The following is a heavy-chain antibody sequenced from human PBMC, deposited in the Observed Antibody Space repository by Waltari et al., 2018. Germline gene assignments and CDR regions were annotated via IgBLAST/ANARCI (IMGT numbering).Heavy chain of an antibody. D-gene: IGHD6-13*01. J-gene: IGHJ4*02. CDR2: ISGSGYST. CDR3: AKDFDIAAARGHFDY. Sequence: EVQLVESGGGLVQPGGSLRLSCAASGFTFSSYAMSWVRQAPGKGVGGVSVISGSGYSTYYADCVKGRFTISRDNSKNTLYLQMNSLRAEDTAVYYCAKDFDIAAARGHFDYWGQGTLVTVSS. CDR1: GFTFSSYA. V-gene: IGHV3-23*04.